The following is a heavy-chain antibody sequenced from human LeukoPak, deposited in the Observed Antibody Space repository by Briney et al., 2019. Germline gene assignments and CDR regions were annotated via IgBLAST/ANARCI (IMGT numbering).Heavy chain of an antibody. CDR2: IKQDGSEK. J-gene: IGHJ2*01. D-gene: IGHD2-2*01. CDR3: ARDHYYCSSTSCYHNWYFDL. V-gene: IGHV3-7*01. Sequence: GGSLRLSCAASGFTFSSYWMSWVRQAPGKGLEWVANIKQDGSEKYYVDSVKGRFTISRDNAKNSLYLQMNSLRAEDTAVYYCARDHYYCSSTSCYHNWYFDLWGRGTLVTVSS. CDR1: GFTFSSYW.